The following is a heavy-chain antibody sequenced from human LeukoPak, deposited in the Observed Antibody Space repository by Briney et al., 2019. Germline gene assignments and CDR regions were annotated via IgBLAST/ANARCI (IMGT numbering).Heavy chain of an antibody. D-gene: IGHD3-22*01. CDR3: ARRYYYDSSGYYSSPYYFDY. CDR2: ISAYNGNT. Sequence: ASVNVSCKTSGYTFTSYGISWVRQAPGQGLEWMGWISAYNGNTNYAQKLQGRVTMTTDTSTSTAYMKLRSLRSDDTAVYYCARRYYYDSSGYYSSPYYFDYWGQGTLVTVSS. V-gene: IGHV1-18*01. CDR1: GYTFTSYG. J-gene: IGHJ4*02.